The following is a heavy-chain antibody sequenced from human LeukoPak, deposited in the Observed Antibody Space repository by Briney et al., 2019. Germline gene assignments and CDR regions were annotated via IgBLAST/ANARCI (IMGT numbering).Heavy chain of an antibody. J-gene: IGHJ4*02. D-gene: IGHD3-10*01. CDR1: GFIVSSDN. V-gene: IGHV3-53*01. CDR3: AREMTYGSGSYNY. Sequence: GSLRLSCTASGFIVSSDNMMWVRQAPGKGLEWVSIFYGGGSTYYADSVKGRFTISRDNSKNTLYLQMNSLRTDDTAVYYCAREMTYGSGSYNYWGQGTLVTVSS. CDR2: FYGGGST.